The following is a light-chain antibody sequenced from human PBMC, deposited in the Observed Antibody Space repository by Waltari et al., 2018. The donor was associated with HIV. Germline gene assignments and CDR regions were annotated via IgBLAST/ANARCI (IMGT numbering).Light chain of an antibody. J-gene: IGKJ3*01. V-gene: IGKV3-15*01. CDR3: QQYNDWPFT. CDR2: GAS. Sequence: EIVMTQSPATLSVSPGERATLSCRASQSVSGNLAWYQQKPGQAPRLLFYGASTRAPGIPARFTGSGSGTEFTLTISSLQSEDFVLYYCQQYNDWPFTFGPGTKVDIK. CDR1: QSVSGN.